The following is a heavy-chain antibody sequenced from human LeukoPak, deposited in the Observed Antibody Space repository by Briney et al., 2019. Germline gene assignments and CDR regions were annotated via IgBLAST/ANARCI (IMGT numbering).Heavy chain of an antibody. V-gene: IGHV4-39*01. CDR1: LGSLTISSYY. CDR3: ARLGWEQLWLPPNWFDP. J-gene: IGHJ5*02. CDR2: IYYSGST. D-gene: IGHD5-18*01. Sequence: SETLSLTSTVPLGSLTISSYYTGWIRHPPGKGLEWIGSIYYSGSTYSNPPLESRVTISVDTSKNQFSLKLSSVTAADTAVYYCARLGWEQLWLPPNWFDPWGQGTLVTVSS.